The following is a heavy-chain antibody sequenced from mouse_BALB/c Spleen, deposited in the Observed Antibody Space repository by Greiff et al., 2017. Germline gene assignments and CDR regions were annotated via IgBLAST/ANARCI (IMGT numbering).Heavy chain of an antibody. CDR2: ISSGGST. Sequence: EVQRVESGGGLVKPGGSLKLSCAASGFTFSSYAMSWVRQTPEKRLEWVASISSGGSTYYPDSVKGRFTISRDNARNILYLQMSSLRSEDTAMYYCARGPSYGSSYGNAMDYWGQGTSVTVSS. J-gene: IGHJ4*01. V-gene: IGHV5-6-5*01. D-gene: IGHD1-1*01. CDR3: ARGPSYGSSYGNAMDY. CDR1: GFTFSSYA.